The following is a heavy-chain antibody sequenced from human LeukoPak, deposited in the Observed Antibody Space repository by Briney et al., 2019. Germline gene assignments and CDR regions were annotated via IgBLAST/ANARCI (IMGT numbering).Heavy chain of an antibody. CDR2: ISYDGSNK. CDR1: GFTFSSYA. D-gene: IGHD2-8*01. Sequence: GRSLRLSCAASGFTFSSYAMHWVRQAPGKGLEWVAVISYDGSNKYYADSVKGRFTISRDNSKNTLYLQMNSLRAEDTAVYYCARIYCTTANRVRWCMWHWGQGTLVTVSS. J-gene: IGHJ4*02. V-gene: IGHV3-30-3*01. CDR3: ARIYCTTANRVRWCMWH.